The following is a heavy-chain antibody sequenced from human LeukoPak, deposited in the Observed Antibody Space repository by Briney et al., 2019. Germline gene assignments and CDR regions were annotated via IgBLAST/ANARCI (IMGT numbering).Heavy chain of an antibody. J-gene: IGHJ4*02. V-gene: IGHV3-30*18. CDR3: AQDFEYSMTY. Sequence: GGSLRLSCAASGFTFSDYGMHWVRQAPGKGLEWVAVILYDGSNEFYADSVKGRFTISRDNSRNTLYLQMNSLRAEDTAVYYCAQDFEYSMTYWGQGTLVTVSS. D-gene: IGHD6-6*01. CDR2: ILYDGSNE. CDR1: GFTFSDYG.